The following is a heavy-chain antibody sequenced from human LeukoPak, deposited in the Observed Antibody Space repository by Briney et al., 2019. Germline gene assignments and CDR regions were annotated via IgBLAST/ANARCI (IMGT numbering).Heavy chain of an antibody. CDR2: MNPNSGNT. J-gene: IGHJ3*02. Sequence: GASVKVSCKASGYTFTSYDINWVRQATGQGLEWMGWMNPNSGNTGYAQKFQGRVTITRNTSISTAYMELSSLRAEDTAVYYCAKRDRTVTHAFDIWGQGTMVTVSS. V-gene: IGHV1-8*03. CDR3: AKRDRTVTHAFDI. D-gene: IGHD4-17*01. CDR1: GYTFTSYD.